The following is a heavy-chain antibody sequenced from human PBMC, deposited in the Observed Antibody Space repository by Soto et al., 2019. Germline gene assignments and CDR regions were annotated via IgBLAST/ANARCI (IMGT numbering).Heavy chain of an antibody. Sequence: SETLSRTCTASGGCNSSYYCSWIRQPPGKGMERIGYIYYSGSTNYNPSLKSRVTISVDTSKNQFSLKLSSVTAADTAVYYCARDSEIYDFWSGSLGCYGMDVWGQGTTVTVSS. D-gene: IGHD3-3*01. CDR3: ARDSEIYDFWSGSLGCYGMDV. CDR2: IYYSGST. CDR1: GGCNSSYY. V-gene: IGHV4-59*01. J-gene: IGHJ6*02.